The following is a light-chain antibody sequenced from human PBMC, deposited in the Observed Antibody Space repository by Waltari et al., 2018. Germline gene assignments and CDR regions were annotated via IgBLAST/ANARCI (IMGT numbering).Light chain of an antibody. V-gene: IGLV1-47*01. Sequence: QSVLTQPPSASGTPGQRVTISCSGSSSNIGSNYVYWYQQLPGTAPKLLIYRNNQRPSGVPDRFSVSKSGTSASLAISGLRSEDEADYYCAAWDDSLCWVFGGGTKLTVL. J-gene: IGLJ3*02. CDR3: AAWDDSLCWV. CDR2: RNN. CDR1: SSNIGSNY.